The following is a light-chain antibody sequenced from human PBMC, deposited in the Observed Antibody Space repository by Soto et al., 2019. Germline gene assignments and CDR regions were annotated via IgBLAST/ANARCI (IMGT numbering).Light chain of an antibody. CDR1: QTVSSY. V-gene: IGKV3-11*01. J-gene: IGKJ5*01. CDR2: DAS. Sequence: EIVLTQSPVTLSLSPGERATLSCRASQTVSSYLAWYQQKPGQAPRLLIYDASNRATGIPARFSGSGSGTDFTLTISRLEPEDFAVYYCQQRSNWPREITFGQGTRLEMK. CDR3: QQRSNWPREIT.